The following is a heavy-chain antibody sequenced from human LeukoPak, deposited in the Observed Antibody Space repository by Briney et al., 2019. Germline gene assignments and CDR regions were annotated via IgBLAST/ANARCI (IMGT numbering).Heavy chain of an antibody. D-gene: IGHD3-9*01. CDR2: IYDRGST. CDR3: ARFYYDILTGHRYFDY. V-gene: IGHV4-59*01. Sequence: SETLSLTCTVSGGSISSYYWSWIRQPPGKGLEWIGYIYDRGSTNYNPSLKSRVTISVDTSKNQFSLNLSSVTAADTAVYYCARFYYDILTGHRYFDYWGQGTLVTVSS. CDR1: GGSISSYY. J-gene: IGHJ4*02.